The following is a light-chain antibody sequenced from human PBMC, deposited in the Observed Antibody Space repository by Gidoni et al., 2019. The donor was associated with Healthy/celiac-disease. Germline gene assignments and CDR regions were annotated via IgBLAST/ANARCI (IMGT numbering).Light chain of an antibody. CDR2: DVS. CDR1: SSAVGGYNY. V-gene: IGLV2-14*03. CDR3: SSYTSSSTWV. Sequence: QSALTQPASVSGSPGQSITISCPGTSSAVGGYNYVSWYQHQPGKAPKLMIYDVSKRPSGVSNRFSGSKSGNTASLTISGLQAEDEADYYCSSYTSSSTWVFGGGTKLTVL. J-gene: IGLJ3*02.